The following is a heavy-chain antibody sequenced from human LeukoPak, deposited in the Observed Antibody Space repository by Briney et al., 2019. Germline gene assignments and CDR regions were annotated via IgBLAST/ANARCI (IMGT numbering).Heavy chain of an antibody. V-gene: IGHV3-23*01. CDR3: VKGAYSSGWYGDY. J-gene: IGHJ4*02. CDR2: ISGSGGGT. D-gene: IGHD6-19*01. CDR1: GFTFGISSYA. Sequence: GGSLRLSCAASGFTFGISSYAMSWVRQAPGKGLEWVSAISGSGGGTYYADSVKGRFTVSRDNSKNTLYLQMNSLRAEDTAVYYCVKGAYSSGWYGDYWGQGTLVTVSS.